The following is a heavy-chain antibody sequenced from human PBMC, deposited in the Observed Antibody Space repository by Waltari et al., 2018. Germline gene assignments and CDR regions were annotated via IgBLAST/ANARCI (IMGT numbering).Heavy chain of an antibody. J-gene: IGHJ4*02. CDR3: ARDHNWGPDY. D-gene: IGHD7-27*01. CDR1: GYTSTTFY. Sequence: QVQLVPSGAELKNPGASVRVPCKTSGYTSTTFYFHWVRQAPGQGLEWMGWIHPGGGDTNYAQKFQGRVTLTRDTSIDTAYLELNGLTSDDTAIYYCARDHNWGPDYWGQGTLVTVSS. V-gene: IGHV1-2*02. CDR2: IHPGGGDT.